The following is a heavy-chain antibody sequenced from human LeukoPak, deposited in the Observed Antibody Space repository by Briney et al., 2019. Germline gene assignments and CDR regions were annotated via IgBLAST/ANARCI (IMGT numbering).Heavy chain of an antibody. CDR3: AKDLNYGFDS. D-gene: IGHD3-10*01. Sequence: GGSLRLSCAASGFAFRTYAMSWVRQAPGKGLEGVSAISGSGDKTFYAESVRGRFTIPRDNSKNTLYLQMNSLRAEDTAVYYCAKDLNYGFDSWGQGTLVTVSS. CDR2: ISGSGDKT. V-gene: IGHV3-23*01. J-gene: IGHJ4*02. CDR1: GFAFRTYA.